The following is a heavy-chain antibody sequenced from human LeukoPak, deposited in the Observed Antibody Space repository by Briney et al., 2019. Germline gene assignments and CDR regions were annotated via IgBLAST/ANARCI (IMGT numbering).Heavy chain of an antibody. CDR2: ISGSSQTI. CDR3: SRRGWGSYSQDY. D-gene: IGHD3-10*01. Sequence: PGGSLRLSCATSGFTFRDYTMTWIRQAPGKGLEWLAYISGSSQTIYYADSVRGRFTVSRDNTRQSLYLQMNSLRVEDTAVYYCSRRGWGSYSQDYWGQGTLVTVSA. CDR1: GFTFRDYT. V-gene: IGHV3-11*04. J-gene: IGHJ4*02.